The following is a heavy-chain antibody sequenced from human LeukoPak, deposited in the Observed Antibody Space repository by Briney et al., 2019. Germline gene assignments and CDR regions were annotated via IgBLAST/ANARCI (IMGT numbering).Heavy chain of an antibody. CDR1: GYTFTGYY. D-gene: IGHD2-15*01. Sequence: ASVKVSCKASGYTFTGYYMHWVRQAPGQGLEWMGWINPNSGGTNYAQKFQGRVTMTRDTSISTAYMELSNLRSDDTAVYYCARAHRLCSGGFCYATDYWGQGTLVTVSS. V-gene: IGHV1-2*02. CDR2: INPNSGGT. J-gene: IGHJ4*02. CDR3: ARAHRLCSGGFCYATDY.